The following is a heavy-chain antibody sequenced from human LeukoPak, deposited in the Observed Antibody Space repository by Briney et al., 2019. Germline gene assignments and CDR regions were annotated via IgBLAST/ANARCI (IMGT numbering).Heavy chain of an antibody. CDR3: ARLLGSGWYGAACYFDF. CDR2: IYYSGST. Sequence: SETLSPTCTVSGGSISSYYWSWIRQPPGKGLEWIGYIYYSGSTNYNPPLKSRVTISVDTSKNQFSLKLSSVTAADTAVYYCARLLGSGWYGAACYFDFWGQGTLDTVSS. CDR1: GGSISSYY. J-gene: IGHJ4*02. D-gene: IGHD6-19*01. V-gene: IGHV4-59*08.